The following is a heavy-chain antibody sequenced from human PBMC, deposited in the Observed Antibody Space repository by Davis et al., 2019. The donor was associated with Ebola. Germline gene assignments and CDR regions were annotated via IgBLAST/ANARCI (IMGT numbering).Heavy chain of an antibody. CDR3: ATITPIDY. CDR1: GFTFADYA. D-gene: IGHD5-12*01. CDR2: ISWNSGSI. V-gene: IGHV3-9*01. J-gene: IGHJ4*02. Sequence: PGGSLRLSCAASGFTFADYAMHWVRQAPGKGLEWVSGISWNSGSIGYADSVKGRFTISRDNAKNSLYLQMNSLRAEDTASYYCATITPIDYWGQGTLVTVSS.